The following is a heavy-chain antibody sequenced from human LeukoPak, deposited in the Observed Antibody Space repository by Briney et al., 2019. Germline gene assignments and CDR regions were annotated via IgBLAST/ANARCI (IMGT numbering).Heavy chain of an antibody. J-gene: IGHJ4*02. V-gene: IGHV1-69*02. D-gene: IGHD3-10*01. CDR3: ARYYYGSGKDY. Sequence: ASVKVSCKASGGTFSSYTISWVRQAPGQGLEWMGRIIPILGIANYAQKFQGRVTITADKSTSTAYMEPSSLRSEDMAVYYCARYYYGSGKDYWGQGTLVTVSS. CDR1: GGTFSSYT. CDR2: IIPILGIA.